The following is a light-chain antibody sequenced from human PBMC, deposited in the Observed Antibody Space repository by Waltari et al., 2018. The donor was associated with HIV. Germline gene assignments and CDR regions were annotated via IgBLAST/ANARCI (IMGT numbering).Light chain of an antibody. CDR1: QTIRDY. CDR2: AAT. Sequence: DIQMTESPPPLSAAVGDRVTISCRASQTIRDYLKWNQQKPGKAPELRVYAATNLHSGVPSRFSGSGYGTDFTLIISSLQREDLGTYYCQQSYSIPRTFGPGTKVEIK. V-gene: IGKV1-39*01. J-gene: IGKJ2*01. CDR3: QQSYSIPRT.